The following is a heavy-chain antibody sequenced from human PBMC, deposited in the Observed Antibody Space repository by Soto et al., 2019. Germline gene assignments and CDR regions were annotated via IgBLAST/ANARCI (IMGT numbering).Heavy chain of an antibody. CDR2: INQDGSEK. D-gene: IGHD1-26*01. Sequence: EVHLVESGGGLVQTGGSLRLSCAIFESTVSRDWMNWVRQAPGKGLEWVAHINQDGSEKYYVDSVKGRFTISRDNAKKSLYLQMTSLSPAETAMYYCSGGVGDAFWGQGTLVTVSS. J-gene: IGHJ4*02. V-gene: IGHV3-7*04. CDR1: ESTVSRDW. CDR3: SGGVGDAF.